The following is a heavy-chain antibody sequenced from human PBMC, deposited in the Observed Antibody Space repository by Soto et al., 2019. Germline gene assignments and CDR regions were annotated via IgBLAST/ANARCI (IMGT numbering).Heavy chain of an antibody. Sequence: PGGSLRLSCAASGFTFSSYGMHWVRQAPGKGLEWVAVISYDGSNKYYADSVKGRFTISRDNSKNTLYLQMNSLRAEDTAVYYCAKVLGSSSGWYVFDYWGQGTLVTVSS. CDR2: ISYDGSNK. CDR1: GFTFSSYG. CDR3: AKVLGSSSGWYVFDY. J-gene: IGHJ4*02. V-gene: IGHV3-30*18. D-gene: IGHD6-19*01.